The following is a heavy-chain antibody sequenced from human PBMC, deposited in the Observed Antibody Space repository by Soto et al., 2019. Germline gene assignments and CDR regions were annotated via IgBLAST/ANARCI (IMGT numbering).Heavy chain of an antibody. Sequence: LRLSCAASGFTFSDYYMSWFRQAPGKGLEWVSYIGSSGTTIYYADSVKGRFTISRDNAKSSLYLQMYSLRVDDTAVYYCADGGRYPAGLWGQGTLVTVSS. V-gene: IGHV3-11*01. D-gene: IGHD6-19*01. CDR1: GFTFSDYY. CDR3: ADGGRYPAGL. J-gene: IGHJ4*02. CDR2: IGSSGTTI.